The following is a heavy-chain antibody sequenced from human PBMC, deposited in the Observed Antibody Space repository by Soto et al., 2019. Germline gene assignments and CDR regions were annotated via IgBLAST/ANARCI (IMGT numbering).Heavy chain of an antibody. V-gene: IGHV3-30-3*01. J-gene: IGHJ4*02. CDR3: ARGGRLPQLVPFPFDY. CDR1: GFTFSSYA. D-gene: IGHD6-13*01. CDR2: ISYDGSNK. Sequence: QVQLVESGGGVVQPGRSLRLSCAASGFTFSSYAMHWVRQAPGKGLEWVAVISYDGSNKYYADSVKGRFTISRDNSKNTLYLQMNSLRAEDTAVYYCARGGRLPQLVPFPFDYWGQGTLVTVSS.